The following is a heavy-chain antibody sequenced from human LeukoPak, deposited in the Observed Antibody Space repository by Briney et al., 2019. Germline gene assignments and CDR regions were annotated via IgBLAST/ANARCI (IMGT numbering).Heavy chain of an antibody. CDR3: ARHVSYDYVWGSYRGYYFDY. V-gene: IGHV5-51*01. J-gene: IGHJ4*02. CDR1: GYTFSSYW. D-gene: IGHD3-16*02. Sequence: GESLKISCKSSGYTFSSYWIGWVRQMPGRGLEWMGIIHPGDSDTRYSPSFQGQVTISADKSISTAYLQWSSLKASDTAMYYCARHVSYDYVWGSYRGYYFDYWGQGTLVTVSS. CDR2: IHPGDSDT.